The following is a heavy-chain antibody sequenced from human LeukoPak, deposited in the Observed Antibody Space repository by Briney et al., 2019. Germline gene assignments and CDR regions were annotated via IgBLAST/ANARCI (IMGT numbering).Heavy chain of an antibody. D-gene: IGHD2-21*01. CDR3: ARGVSALDY. CDR1: GYTFTSYG. CDR2: INPSGGST. Sequence: ASVKVSCKASGYTFTSYGISWVRQAPGQGLEWMGIINPSGGSTSYAQKFQGRVTMTRDMSTSTVYMELSSLRSEDTAVYYCARGVSALDYWGQGTLVTVSS. J-gene: IGHJ4*02. V-gene: IGHV1-46*01.